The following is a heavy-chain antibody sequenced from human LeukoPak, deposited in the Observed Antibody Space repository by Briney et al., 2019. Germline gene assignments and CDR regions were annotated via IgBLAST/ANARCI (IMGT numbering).Heavy chain of an antibody. Sequence: SETLSLTCTVSGGSISNYYWSWIRQPPGKGLEWIGEINHSGSTNYNPSLKSRVTISVDTSKNQFSLKLSSVTAADTAVYYCARHAGLLPSGYDYWGQGTLVTVSS. D-gene: IGHD6-13*01. J-gene: IGHJ4*02. V-gene: IGHV4-34*01. CDR3: ARHAGLLPSGYDY. CDR1: GGSISNYY. CDR2: INHSGST.